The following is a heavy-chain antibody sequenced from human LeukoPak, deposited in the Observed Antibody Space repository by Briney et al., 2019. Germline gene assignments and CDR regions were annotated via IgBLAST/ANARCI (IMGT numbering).Heavy chain of an antibody. V-gene: IGHV4-30-4*01. CDR2: IYYSGST. Sequence: PSETLSLTCTVSGGSISSGDYYWSWIRQPPGKGLEWIGYIYYSGSTYYNPSLKSRVTISVDTSKNQFSLKLSSVTAADTAVYYCARSLLNYYDSSGYYYWGQGTLVTVSS. CDR1: GGSISSGDYY. CDR3: ARSLLNYYDSSGYYY. J-gene: IGHJ4*02. D-gene: IGHD3-22*01.